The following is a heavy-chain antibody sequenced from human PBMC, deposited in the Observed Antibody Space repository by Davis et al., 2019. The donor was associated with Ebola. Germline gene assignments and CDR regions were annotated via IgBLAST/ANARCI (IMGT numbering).Heavy chain of an antibody. V-gene: IGHV4-34*01. D-gene: IGHD6-19*01. CDR1: GGSFSGYY. CDR2: INHSGST. Sequence: SETLSLTCAVYGGSFSGYYWSWIRQPPGKGLEWIGEINHSGSTNYNPSLKSRVTISVDTSKNQFSLKLSSVTAADTAVYFCARGWDSSGWHSWGPGTLVTVPS. CDR3: ARGWDSSGWHS. J-gene: IGHJ1*01.